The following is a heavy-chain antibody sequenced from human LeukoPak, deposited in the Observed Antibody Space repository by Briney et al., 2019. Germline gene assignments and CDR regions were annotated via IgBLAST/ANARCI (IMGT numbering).Heavy chain of an antibody. D-gene: IGHD4-17*01. CDR1: GFTFSSYS. Sequence: PGGSLRLSCTASGFTFSSYSMNWVRQAPGKGLEWVSSISSSSSYIYYADSVKGRFTVSRDNAKNSLYLRMNSLRAEDTAVYYCARGLRAVTHYLDYWGQGTLVTVSS. CDR3: ARGLRAVTHYLDY. J-gene: IGHJ4*02. CDR2: ISSSSSYI. V-gene: IGHV3-21*04.